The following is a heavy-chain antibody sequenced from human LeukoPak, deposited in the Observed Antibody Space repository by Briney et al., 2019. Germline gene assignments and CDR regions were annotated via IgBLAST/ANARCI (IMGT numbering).Heavy chain of an antibody. CDR1: GGTFSSYA. V-gene: IGHV1-69*04. CDR2: IIPILGIA. D-gene: IGHD2-15*01. Sequence: SVKVSCKASGGTFSSYAISWVRQAPGQGLEWMGRIIPILGIANYAQKFQGRVTITADKSTSTAYMELSSLRSEDTAVYYCARAPGYCSGGSCYSDAFDIWGQGTMVTVSS. J-gene: IGHJ3*02. CDR3: ARAPGYCSGGSCYSDAFDI.